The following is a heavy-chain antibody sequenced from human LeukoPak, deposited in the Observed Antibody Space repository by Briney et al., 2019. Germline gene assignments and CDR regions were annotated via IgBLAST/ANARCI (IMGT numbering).Heavy chain of an antibody. Sequence: ASVKVSCKTSGYTFTDYHIHWVRPAPGQGLEWMGWINSFSGGTNSAQKFQDRVTLTRDTSINTAFMELRRLRSDDTAVYYCARVYIYGNYAGYWGLGTLVTVSS. J-gene: IGHJ4*02. D-gene: IGHD3-22*01. CDR3: ARVYIYGNYAGY. CDR1: GYTFTDYH. V-gene: IGHV1-2*02. CDR2: INSFSGGT.